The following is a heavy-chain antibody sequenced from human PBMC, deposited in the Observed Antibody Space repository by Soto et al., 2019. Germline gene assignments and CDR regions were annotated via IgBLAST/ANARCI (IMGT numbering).Heavy chain of an antibody. CDR3: AREPHDSSGYYFDY. CDR1: GFTFSSYG. V-gene: IGHV3-33*01. J-gene: IGHJ4*02. CDR2: IWYDGSNK. D-gene: IGHD3-22*01. Sequence: QVQLVESGGGVVQPGRSLRLSCAASGFTFSSYGMHWVRQAPGKGLEWVAVIWYDGSNKYYADSVKGRFTISRDNSKNTLYLQMNSLRAEDTAVYYCAREPHDSSGYYFDYWGKGTLVTVSS.